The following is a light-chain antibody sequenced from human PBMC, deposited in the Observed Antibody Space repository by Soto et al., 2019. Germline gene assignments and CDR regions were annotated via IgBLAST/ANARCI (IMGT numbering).Light chain of an antibody. Sequence: QSVLTQPPSASGAPGQWITISCSGGSSNIAINTVNWYLQLPGTAPKLLIYINNQRPSGVSDRFSGYKSGTSASLAITGLHYEEDGDYYCSAWDGSVNGLVFGVGTKLTVL. J-gene: IGLJ3*02. V-gene: IGLV1-44*01. CDR3: SAWDGSVNGLV. CDR2: INN. CDR1: SSNIAINT.